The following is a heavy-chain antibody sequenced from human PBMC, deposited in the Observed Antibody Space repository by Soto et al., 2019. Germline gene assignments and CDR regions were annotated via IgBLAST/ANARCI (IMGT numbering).Heavy chain of an antibody. V-gene: IGHV1-69*08. CDR2: IIPILGIA. Sequence: QVQLVQSGAEVKKPGSSVKVSCKASGGTFSSYTISWVRQAPGQGLEWMGRIIPILGIANYAQKFQGRVTITADKSTSTAYMELSSLRSEDTVVYYCARDQMVRGVTLTYYYYGMDVWGQGTTVTVSS. CDR3: ARDQMVRGVTLTYYYYGMDV. D-gene: IGHD3-10*01. J-gene: IGHJ6*02. CDR1: GGTFSSYT.